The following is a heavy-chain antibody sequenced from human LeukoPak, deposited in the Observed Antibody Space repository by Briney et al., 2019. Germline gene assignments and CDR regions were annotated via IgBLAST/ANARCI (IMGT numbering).Heavy chain of an antibody. CDR3: AKDTAADYYYYGTDV. D-gene: IGHD6-25*01. CDR1: GFTFDDYA. CDR2: ISWNSGSI. J-gene: IGHJ6*02. Sequence: PGRSLRLSCAASGFTFDDYAMHWVRQAPGKGLEWVSGISWNSGSIGYADSVKGRFTISRDNAKNSLYLQMNSLRAEDTALYYCAKDTAADYYYYGTDVWGQGTTVTVSS. V-gene: IGHV3-9*01.